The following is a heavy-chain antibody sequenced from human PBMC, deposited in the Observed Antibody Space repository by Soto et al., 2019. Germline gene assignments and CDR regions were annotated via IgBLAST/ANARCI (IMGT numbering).Heavy chain of an antibody. D-gene: IGHD3-22*01. J-gene: IGHJ6*02. Sequence: ASVKVSCKASGGTFSSYAISWVRQAPGQGLEWMGGIIPIFGTANYAQKFQGRVTITADESTSTAYMELSSLRSEDTAVYYCARGAPDRKYYYYGMDVWGQGTTVTVSS. CDR3: ARGAPDRKYYYYGMDV. V-gene: IGHV1-69*13. CDR2: IIPIFGTA. CDR1: GGTFSSYA.